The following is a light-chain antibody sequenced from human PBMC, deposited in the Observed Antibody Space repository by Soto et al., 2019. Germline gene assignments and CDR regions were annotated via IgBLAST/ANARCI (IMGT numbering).Light chain of an antibody. Sequence: QSALTQPRSVSGSPGQSVAISCTGTSSDVGSFNYVSWYQQHPDKAPKLMIYDVTKRPSGVPDRFSGSKSGNTASLTISGLQAEDEADYYCCSYAGNPYVFGTGTKVTVL. CDR3: CSYAGNPYV. CDR2: DVT. CDR1: SSDVGSFNY. V-gene: IGLV2-11*01. J-gene: IGLJ1*01.